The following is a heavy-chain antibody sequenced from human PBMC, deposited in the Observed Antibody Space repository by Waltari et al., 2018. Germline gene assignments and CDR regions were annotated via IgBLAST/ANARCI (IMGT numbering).Heavy chain of an antibody. D-gene: IGHD6-19*01. CDR1: GFTFSSYA. Sequence: EVQLLESGGGLVQPGGSLRLSCAASGFTFSSYAMSWVRRAPGKGVGWVSAISGSGGSTYYADSVKGRFTISRDNSKNTLYLQMNSLRAEDTAVYYCAKARGEQWLVYNYWGQGTLVTVSS. J-gene: IGHJ4*02. CDR3: AKARGEQWLVYNY. V-gene: IGHV3-23*01. CDR2: ISGSGGST.